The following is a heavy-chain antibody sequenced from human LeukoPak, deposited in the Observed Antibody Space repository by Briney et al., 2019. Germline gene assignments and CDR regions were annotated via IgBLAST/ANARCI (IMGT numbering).Heavy chain of an antibody. CDR3: ARPVNRLFLF. D-gene: IGHD2-21*01. V-gene: IGHV3-7*01. CDR2: IKEDGGET. CDR1: GFSLSGDW. J-gene: IGHJ4*02. Sequence: AGGSLRLSCVGSGFSLSGDWMTWVRQAPGTGLEWVANIKEDGGETYYADSVKGRFTTSRDNAKNSLYLQMNNLRAEDTAVYFCARPVNRLFLFWGPGTLVTVSS.